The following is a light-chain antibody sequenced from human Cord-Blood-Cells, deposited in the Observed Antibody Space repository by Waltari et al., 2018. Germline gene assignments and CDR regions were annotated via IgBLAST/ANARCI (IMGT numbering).Light chain of an antibody. V-gene: IGLV2-14*01. CDR2: DVS. CDR3: SSYTSSSTWV. CDR1: SSDVGGYNY. Sequence: QSALTQPASVSGSPGQSITISCTGTSSDVGGYNYVSCYQQHPGKAPKLMIYDVSNRPAGVSNRFSGPKSGNTASLTISGLQAEDEADYYCSSYTSSSTWVFGGGTKLTVL. J-gene: IGLJ3*02.